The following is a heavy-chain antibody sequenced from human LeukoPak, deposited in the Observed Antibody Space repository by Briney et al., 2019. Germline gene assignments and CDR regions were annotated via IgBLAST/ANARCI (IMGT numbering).Heavy chain of an antibody. CDR1: GFTFSSYS. V-gene: IGHV3-21*04. CDR3: AKDIKASGYSYGDAYFDY. Sequence: PGGSLRLSCAASGFTFSSYSMNWVRQAPGKELEWVSSISDSSSYTYYADSLKGRFTISRDNSKNSLYLQMNSLRTEDTALYYCAKDIKASGYSYGDAYFDYWGQGTLVTVSS. CDR2: ISDSSSYT. D-gene: IGHD5-18*01. J-gene: IGHJ4*02.